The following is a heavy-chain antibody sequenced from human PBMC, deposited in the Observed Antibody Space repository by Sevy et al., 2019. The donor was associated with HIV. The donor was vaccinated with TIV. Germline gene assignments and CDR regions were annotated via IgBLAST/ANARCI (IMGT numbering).Heavy chain of an antibody. J-gene: IGHJ4*02. CDR2: IYWDDDK. CDR1: GFSLSTSGVG. CDR3: AHRQRDYYDSSGYYFDY. Sequence: SGPTLVNPTQTLTLTCTFSGFSLSTSGVGVGWIRQPPGKALEWLALIYWDDDKRYSPSLKSRLTITKDTSKNQVVLTMTNMDHVDTATYYCAHRQRDYYDSSGYYFDYWGQGTLVTVSS. D-gene: IGHD3-22*01. V-gene: IGHV2-5*02.